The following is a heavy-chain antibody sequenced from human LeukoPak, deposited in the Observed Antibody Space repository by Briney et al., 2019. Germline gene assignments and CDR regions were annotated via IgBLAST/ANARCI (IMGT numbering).Heavy chain of an antibody. CDR3: ARDTGVEGYDSFSDYYFDY. D-gene: IGHD5-12*01. V-gene: IGHV1-69*04. CDR2: IIPILGIA. CDR1: GGTFSSYA. J-gene: IGHJ4*02. Sequence: SVKVSCKASGGTFSSYAISWVRQAPGQGLEWMGRIIPILGIANYAQKFQGRVTITADESTSTAYMELSSLRSEDTAVYYCARDTGVEGYDSFSDYYFDYWGQGTLVTVSS.